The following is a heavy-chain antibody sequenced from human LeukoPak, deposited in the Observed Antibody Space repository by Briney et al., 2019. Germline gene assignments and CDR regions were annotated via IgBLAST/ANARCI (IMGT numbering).Heavy chain of an antibody. D-gene: IGHD6-13*01. Sequence: PSETLSLTCTVSGGSISSYYWSWIRQPPGKGLEWIGYIYYSGSTNYNPSLKSRVTISVDTSKNQFSLKLSSVTAADTAVYYCARDMVYSSSPGDAFDIWGQGTMVTVSS. CDR2: IYYSGST. CDR3: ARDMVYSSSPGDAFDI. V-gene: IGHV4-59*01. CDR1: GGSISSYY. J-gene: IGHJ3*02.